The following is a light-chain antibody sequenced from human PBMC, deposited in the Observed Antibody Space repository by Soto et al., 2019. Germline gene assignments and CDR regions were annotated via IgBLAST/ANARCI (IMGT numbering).Light chain of an antibody. CDR3: QQNSSTPQT. CDR1: QSVGSY. J-gene: IGKJ4*01. Sequence: DIQMTQSPSSLSASVGERVTITCRASQSVGSYLSWYQQKQGKAPKLLINVASTLQSGVPSRFSGSGSGTDFTLAISSLQPEDFATYYCQQNSSTPQTFGGGTRVEIK. CDR2: VAS. V-gene: IGKV1-39*01.